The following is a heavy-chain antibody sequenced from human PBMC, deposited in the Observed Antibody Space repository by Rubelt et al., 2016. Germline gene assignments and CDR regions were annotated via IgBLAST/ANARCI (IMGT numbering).Heavy chain of an antibody. J-gene: IGHJ6*02. Sequence: QVLLQESGPGLVKPSETLSLTCTVSAGSISTFYWSWIRQPPGKGLGWIGIHYYNGSTHSHPSLTRRLTISVATSRNQVSMIRGPWPVADTAVYYWSRGWGSGSTPYYYGLDVWGQGTTVTVSS. CDR3: SRGWGSGSTPYYYGLDV. D-gene: IGHD3-10*01. CDR1: AGSISTFY. V-gene: IGHV4-59*01. CDR2: HYYNGST.